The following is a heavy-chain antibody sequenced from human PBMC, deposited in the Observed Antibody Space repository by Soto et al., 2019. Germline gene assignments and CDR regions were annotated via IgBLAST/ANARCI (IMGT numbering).Heavy chain of an antibody. J-gene: IGHJ6*02. D-gene: IGHD6-19*01. Sequence: GSLRLSCAASGFTFSSYWMHWVRQAPGKGLVWVSRINSDGSSTSYADSVKGRFTISRDNAKNTLYLQMNSLRAEDTAVYYSARDRGYSSGWHGDYYHGMDVWGQGTTVTVPS. CDR2: INSDGSST. CDR3: ARDRGYSSGWHGDYYHGMDV. CDR1: GFTFSSYW. V-gene: IGHV3-74*01.